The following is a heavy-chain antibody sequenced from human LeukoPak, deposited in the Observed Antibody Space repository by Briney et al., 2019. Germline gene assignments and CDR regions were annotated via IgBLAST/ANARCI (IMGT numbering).Heavy chain of an antibody. D-gene: IGHD4-11*01. CDR3: GKDSRPSVTTFRSRWTDY. CDR1: GFTFHNHG. Sequence: GGSLRLSCEASGFTFHNHGMSWVRQAPGKGLEWISVISGSSMSTYYADSVKGRFTVSRDNSKNTVYLQMSSLRVEDSAIYYCGKDSRPSVTTFRSRWTDYWGQGILVTVSS. J-gene: IGHJ4*02. CDR2: ISGSSMST. V-gene: IGHV3-23*01.